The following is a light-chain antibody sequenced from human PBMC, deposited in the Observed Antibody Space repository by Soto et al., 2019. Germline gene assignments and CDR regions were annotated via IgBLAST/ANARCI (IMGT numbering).Light chain of an antibody. Sequence: DIVLTQSPDTLSLSPGERAPLSCRASQSVRSERLAWYQQKRGQAPTLLIFDASSRASGTPERFSGSGSGTDFTLTISRLEPEDFAVYYCQQFSSYPLTFGGGTKVDIK. CDR3: QQFSSYPLT. CDR1: QSVRSER. V-gene: IGKV3-20*01. J-gene: IGKJ4*01. CDR2: DAS.